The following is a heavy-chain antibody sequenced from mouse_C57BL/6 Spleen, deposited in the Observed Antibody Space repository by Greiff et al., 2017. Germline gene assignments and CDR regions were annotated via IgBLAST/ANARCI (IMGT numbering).Heavy chain of an antibody. Sequence: VQLKESGPELVKPGASVKIPCKASGYTFTDYNMDWVKQSHGKSLEWIGDINPNNGGTIYNQKFKGKATLTVDKSSSTAYMELRSLTSEDTAVYYCARGGGYYGSSRWYFDVWGTGTTVTVSS. D-gene: IGHD1-1*01. V-gene: IGHV1-18*01. CDR3: ARGGGYYGSSRWYFDV. J-gene: IGHJ1*03. CDR1: GYTFTDYN. CDR2: INPNNGGT.